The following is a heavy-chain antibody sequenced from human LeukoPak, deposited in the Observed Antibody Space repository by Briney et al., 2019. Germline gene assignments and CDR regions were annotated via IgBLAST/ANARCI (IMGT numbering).Heavy chain of an antibody. CDR1: GYTFTGYY. J-gene: IGHJ4*02. Sequence: GASVKVSCKASGYTFTGYYMHWVRQAPGQGLEWMGRINPNSGGTNYAQKFQGRVTMTRDTSISTAYMELSSLRSEDTAVYYCARDPAVTNYYYFDYWGQGTLVTVSS. V-gene: IGHV1-2*06. CDR3: ARDPAVTNYYYFDY. CDR2: INPNSGGT. D-gene: IGHD4-17*01.